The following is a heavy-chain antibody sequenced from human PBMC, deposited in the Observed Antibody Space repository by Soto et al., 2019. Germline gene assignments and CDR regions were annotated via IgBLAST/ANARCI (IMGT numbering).Heavy chain of an antibody. J-gene: IGHJ6*02. Sequence: GESLKISCKGSGYSFTSYWISWVRQMPGKGLEWMGRIDPSDSYTNYSPSFQGHVTISADKSISTAYLQWSSLKASDTAMYYCARPGRRGYSGYDPYYYYGMDVWGQGTTVTVSS. CDR3: ARPGRRGYSGYDPYYYYGMDV. CDR2: IDPSDSYT. CDR1: GYSFTSYW. V-gene: IGHV5-10-1*01. D-gene: IGHD5-12*01.